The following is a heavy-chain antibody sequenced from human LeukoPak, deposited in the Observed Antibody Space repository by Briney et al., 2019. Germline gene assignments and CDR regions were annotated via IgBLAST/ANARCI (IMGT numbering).Heavy chain of an antibody. J-gene: IGHJ4*02. CDR3: ARVQPYYYDSSGPLY. CDR2: IKQDGSEK. D-gene: IGHD3-22*01. Sequence: GSLRLSCAASGFTFSSYWMSWVRQAPGKGLEWVANIKQDGSEKYYVDSVKGRFTISRDNAKNSLYLQMNSLRAEDTAVYYCARVQPYYYDSSGPLYWGQGTLVTVSS. V-gene: IGHV3-7*01. CDR1: GFTFSSYW.